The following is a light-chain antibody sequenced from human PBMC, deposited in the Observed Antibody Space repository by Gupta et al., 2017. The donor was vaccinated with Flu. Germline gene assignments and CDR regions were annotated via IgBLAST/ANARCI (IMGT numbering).Light chain of an antibody. J-gene: IGLJ3*02. CDR3: SSYTSDDTWV. CDR2: EVS. Sequence: SVTISCTGTSNDVGSYYRVSWYQQSPGTAPNLIISEVSSRPSGVPDRLSGSKSGNTASLTISGLQPEDEADYYCSSYTSDDTWVFGGGTKLTVL. V-gene: IGLV2-18*02. CDR1: SNDVGSYYR.